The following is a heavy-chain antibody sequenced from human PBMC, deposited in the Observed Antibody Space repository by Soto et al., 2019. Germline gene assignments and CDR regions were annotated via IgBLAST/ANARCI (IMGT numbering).Heavy chain of an antibody. CDR2: ISEDGSKK. J-gene: IGHJ4*02. CDR1: GFNFNNYA. V-gene: IGHV3-30*18. D-gene: IGHD4-17*01. Sequence: QVQLVESGGGVVQPGRSLRLSCAASGFNFNNYAMHWVRQAPGKGLEWVTLISEDGSKKFFADSVKGRFTVSRDNSKNTVFLQMNSLKSEDTAVYYCAKSAHPATVTRYYLDYWGQGTLVTVSS. CDR3: AKSAHPATVTRYYLDY.